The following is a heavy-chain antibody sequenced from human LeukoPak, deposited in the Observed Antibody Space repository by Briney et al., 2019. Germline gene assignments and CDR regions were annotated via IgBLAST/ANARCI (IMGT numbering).Heavy chain of an antibody. J-gene: IGHJ5*02. Sequence: GASVKVPCKASGYTFTGYYMHWVRQAPGQGLEWMGWINPNSGGTNYAQKFQGRVTMTRDTSISTAYMELSRLRSDDTAVYYCARVMSGYCSSTSCYMITGWFDPWGQGTLVTVSS. CDR2: INPNSGGT. CDR1: GYTFTGYY. D-gene: IGHD2-2*02. CDR3: ARVMSGYCSSTSCYMITGWFDP. V-gene: IGHV1-2*02.